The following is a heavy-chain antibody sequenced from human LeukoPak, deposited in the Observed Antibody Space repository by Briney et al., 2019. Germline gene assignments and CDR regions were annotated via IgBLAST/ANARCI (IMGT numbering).Heavy chain of an antibody. CDR3: AKDRIAVAGTFDY. D-gene: IGHD6-19*01. J-gene: IGHJ4*02. CDR1: GFTFNRYG. V-gene: IGHV3-30*02. Sequence: GGSLRLSCAPSGFTFNRYGVHWVRQAPGKGLEWVAFIRYDGSNKYYADSVKGRFTISRDNSKNTLYLQMNSLRAEDTAVYYCAKDRIAVAGTFDYWGQGTLVTVSS. CDR2: IRYDGSNK.